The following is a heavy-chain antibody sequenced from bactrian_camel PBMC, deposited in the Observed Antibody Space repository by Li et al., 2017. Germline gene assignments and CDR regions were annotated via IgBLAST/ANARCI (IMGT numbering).Heavy chain of an antibody. J-gene: IGHJ4*01. D-gene: IGHD1*01. Sequence: HVQLVESGGGSVQAGGSLRLSCVVSGYTYSGACMAWFRQAPGKEREGLATIDSRGITAYADSVKGRFTISRDNAKNTVYLQMNSLKFEDTAVYHCARALLGEAGYCGQGTQVTVS. CDR1: GYTYSGAC. CDR3: ARALLGEAGY. V-gene: IGHV3S1*01. CDR2: IDSRGIT.